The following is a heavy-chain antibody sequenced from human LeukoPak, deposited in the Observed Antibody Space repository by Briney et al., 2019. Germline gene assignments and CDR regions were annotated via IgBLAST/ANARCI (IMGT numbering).Heavy chain of an antibody. D-gene: IGHD3-22*01. CDR3: ARARYFLYYYDSSGYYYPFDY. J-gene: IGHJ4*02. V-gene: IGHV4-61*01. CDR1: GGSVSSGSYY. Sequence: SETLSLTCTVSGGSVSSGSYYWSWIRQPPGKGLEWIGYIYYSGSTNYNPSLKSRVTISVDTSKNQFSLKLSSVTAADTAVYYCARARYFLYYYDSSGYYYPFDYWGQGTLVTVSS. CDR2: IYYSGST.